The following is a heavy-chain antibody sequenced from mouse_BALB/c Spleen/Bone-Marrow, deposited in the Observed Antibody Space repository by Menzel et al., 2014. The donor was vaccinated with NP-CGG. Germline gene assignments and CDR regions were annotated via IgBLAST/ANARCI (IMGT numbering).Heavy chain of an antibody. V-gene: IGHV1-82*01. CDR2: IYPGDGDI. Sequence: VQLQQSGPELVKPGASVKISCKASGYAFSSSWVNWVKQRPGQGLEWIGRIYPGDGDINYNGKFKGKATLTADKSSSTAYMQLSSLTSVDSAVYFCARSDGYRVMDYWGQRTSVTVSS. J-gene: IGHJ4*01. CDR3: ARSDGYRVMDY. D-gene: IGHD2-3*01. CDR1: GYAFSSSW.